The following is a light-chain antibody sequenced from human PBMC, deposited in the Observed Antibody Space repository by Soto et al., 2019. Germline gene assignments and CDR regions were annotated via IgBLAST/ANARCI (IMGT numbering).Light chain of an antibody. CDR1: QSVSSN. CDR2: GAS. CDR3: QQYNNWPLT. Sequence: EIVMTQSPATLSVSPGERATLSCRASQSVSSNLAWYQQKPSQAPRLLIYGASTRATGIPARFSGSGSGTEFTFTISSLQSEDFAVYYCQQYNNWPLTFGGGTKVEIK. J-gene: IGKJ4*01. V-gene: IGKV3-15*01.